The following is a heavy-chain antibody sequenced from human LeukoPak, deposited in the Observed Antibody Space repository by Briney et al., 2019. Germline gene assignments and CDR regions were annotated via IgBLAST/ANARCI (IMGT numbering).Heavy chain of an antibody. CDR2: ISYDGSNK. J-gene: IGHJ3*02. CDR3: ARAREAFDI. Sequence: GRSLRLSCAASGFTFSSYAMRWVRQAPDKGLEWVAVISYDGSNKYYADSVKGRFTISRDNSKNTLYLQMNSPRAEDTAVYYCARAREAFDIWGQGTMVTVSS. V-gene: IGHV3-30*04. CDR1: GFTFSSYA.